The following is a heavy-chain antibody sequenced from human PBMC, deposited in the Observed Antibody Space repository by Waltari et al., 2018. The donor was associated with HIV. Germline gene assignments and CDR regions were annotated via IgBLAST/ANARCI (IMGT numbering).Heavy chain of an antibody. CDR2: INPNSCGS. Sequence: QVQLVQSGAEVKEPGASVKVSCKASGYTFTGYYIHWARQAPGQGLDWMGWINPNSCGSNYAQKFQGRVTMTRDTSINTVYLELSRLRSDDAAVYYCADCNGGNCYPEHWGQGTLVTVSS. CDR3: ADCNGGNCYPEH. D-gene: IGHD2-15*01. J-gene: IGHJ1*01. V-gene: IGHV1-2*02. CDR1: GYTFTGYY.